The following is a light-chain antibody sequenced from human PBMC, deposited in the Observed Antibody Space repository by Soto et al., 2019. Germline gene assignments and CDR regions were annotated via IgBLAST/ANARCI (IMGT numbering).Light chain of an antibody. CDR1: QGVSRK. J-gene: IGKJ5*01. CDR3: QQRNVWPPIT. CDR2: GAS. V-gene: IGKV3D-15*01. Sequence: DIVMTQSPSTLSVAPGERVTFSCGASQGVSRKLAWYQHKPGQAPRLLIYGASTRANGVPARFGGSGSGTDFTLTINSLEPEDFAVYYCQQRNVWPPITFGQGTRLEIK.